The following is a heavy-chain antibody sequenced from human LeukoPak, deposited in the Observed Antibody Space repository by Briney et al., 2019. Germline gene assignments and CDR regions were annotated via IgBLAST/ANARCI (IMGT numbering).Heavy chain of an antibody. Sequence: SSETLSLTCTVSGGSISTSSYYWGWLRQPPGKGLEWIGGVYYSGSTHYNPSLRSRVTISVDTSKNQFSLKLNSVTAADTAVYYCASQPRSTYYYDSSGYYSFFFDFWGQGTLVTVSS. D-gene: IGHD3-22*01. CDR2: VYYSGST. CDR1: GGSISTSSYY. J-gene: IGHJ4*02. V-gene: IGHV4-39*01. CDR3: ASQPRSTYYYDSSGYYSFFFDF.